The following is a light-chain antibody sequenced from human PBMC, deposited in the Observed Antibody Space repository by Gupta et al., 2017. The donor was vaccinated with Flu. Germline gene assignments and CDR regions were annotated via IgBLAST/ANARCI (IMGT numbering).Light chain of an antibody. J-gene: IGKJ1*01. CDR1: QCRVYRGGNTY. V-gene: IGKV2-30*01. Sequence: IACGSIQCRVYRGGNTYLHWFQQRPGQSPRLLIHLVSYRDSGVPDRFSGSGSGTYFTLKISRVEADDVGVYYCMQGAHWPLTFGQGTKVEIK. CDR3: MQGAHWPLT. CDR2: LVS.